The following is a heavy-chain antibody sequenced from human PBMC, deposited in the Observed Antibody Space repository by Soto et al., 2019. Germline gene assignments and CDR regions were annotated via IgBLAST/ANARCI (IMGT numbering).Heavy chain of an antibody. CDR1: GYTFTSYD. D-gene: IGHD3-22*01. CDR3: ARVERGSMIVVPNLYWFVP. J-gene: IGHJ5*02. CDR2: MNPNSGNT. V-gene: IGHV1-8*01. Sequence: ASVKVSCKASGYTFTSYDINWVLQATGQGLEWMGWMNPNSGNTGYAQKFQGRVTMTRNTSISTAYMELSSLRSEDTAVYYCARVERGSMIVVPNLYWFVPCGQGTLVTVAS.